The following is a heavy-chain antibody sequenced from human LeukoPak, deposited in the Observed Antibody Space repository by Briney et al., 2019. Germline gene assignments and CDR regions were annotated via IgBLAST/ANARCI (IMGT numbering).Heavy chain of an antibody. CDR1: GYTFTSYY. J-gene: IGHJ4*02. CDR3: AIREGVYNSGWFYYFDY. V-gene: IGHV1-46*01. D-gene: IGHD6-19*01. Sequence: ASVKVSCKASGYTFTSYYMHWVRQAPGQGLEWMGIINPSGGSTSYAQKFQGRVTMTRDTSTSTVYMELSSLRSEDTAVYYCAIREGVYNSGWFYYFDYWGQGTLVTVSS. CDR2: INPSGGST.